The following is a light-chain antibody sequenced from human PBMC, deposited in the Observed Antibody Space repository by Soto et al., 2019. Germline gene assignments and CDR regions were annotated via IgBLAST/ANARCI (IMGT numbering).Light chain of an antibody. J-gene: IGLJ2*01. Sequence: QSALTQPASVSGSPRQSITISCTGASSDVGGYTYVSWYQQHPGKAPKLMIYEVNNRPSGVSHRFSGSKSGNTASLTISGLQAEDEADYYCSSYKRGATLVFGGGTQLTVL. V-gene: IGLV2-14*01. CDR1: SSDVGGYTY. CDR2: EVN. CDR3: SSYKRGATLV.